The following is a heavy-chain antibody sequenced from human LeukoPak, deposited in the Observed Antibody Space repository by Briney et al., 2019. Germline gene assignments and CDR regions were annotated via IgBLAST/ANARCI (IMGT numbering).Heavy chain of an antibody. Sequence: ASVKVSCKASGYTFTGYYMHWVRQAPGQGLEWMGRINPNSGGTNYAQKFQGRVTMSRDTSISTASMELSRLRSDDTAVYYCARETTVTTGGGVFGWFDPWGQGSLVTVSS. V-gene: IGHV1-2*06. J-gene: IGHJ5*02. CDR3: ARETTVTTGGGVFGWFDP. CDR1: GYTFTGYY. CDR2: INPNSGGT. D-gene: IGHD4-17*01.